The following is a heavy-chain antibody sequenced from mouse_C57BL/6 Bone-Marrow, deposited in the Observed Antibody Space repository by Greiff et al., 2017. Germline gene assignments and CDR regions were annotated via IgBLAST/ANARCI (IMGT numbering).Heavy chain of an antibody. D-gene: IGHD3-3*01. CDR1: GFTFSSYA. V-gene: IGHV5S21*01. J-gene: IGHJ3*01. Sequence: EVQVEQSGEGLVKPGASLKLSCAASGFTFSSYAMSWVRQTPEKRLEWVAYISSGGDYTNYADTVKGRFTLSRDNARNTLYLQLRSLKSEDTAVYYCAREWDCFPAWFAYWGQGTLVTVSA. CDR3: AREWDCFPAWFAY. CDR2: ISSGGDYT.